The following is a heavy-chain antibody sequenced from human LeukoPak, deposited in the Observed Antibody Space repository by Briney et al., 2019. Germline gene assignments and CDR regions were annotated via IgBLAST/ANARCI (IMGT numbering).Heavy chain of an antibody. CDR3: ARGEDVVLLMYGPFDS. Sequence: ASVKVSCKASGYIFSGYYIHWVRQAPGQGLEWIGWINPKSYATNYAQKFQGRVTMTRDTSISTAYMELTRLRSDDTAMYYCARGEDVVLLMYGPFDSWGQGTLVTVSS. V-gene: IGHV1-2*02. J-gene: IGHJ4*02. CDR2: INPKSYAT. D-gene: IGHD2-8*01. CDR1: GYIFSGYY.